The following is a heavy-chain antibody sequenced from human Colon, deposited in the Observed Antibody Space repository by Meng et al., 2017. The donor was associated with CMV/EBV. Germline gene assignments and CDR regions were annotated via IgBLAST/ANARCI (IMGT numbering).Heavy chain of an antibody. V-gene: IGHV3-30-3*01. J-gene: IGHJ4*02. CDR2: ITHDGSNE. Sequence: GESLEISCATPGFSFSNYAMYWVRQAPGKGLEWVAEITHDGSNEFHADPVKGRFTISRDNSKNMLSLQMNSLRPEDTAVYFCARGKSFSTSGSYYAAGFFDYWGQGTLVTVSS. CDR1: GFSFSNYA. CDR3: ARGKSFSTSGSYYAAGFFDY. D-gene: IGHD3-22*01.